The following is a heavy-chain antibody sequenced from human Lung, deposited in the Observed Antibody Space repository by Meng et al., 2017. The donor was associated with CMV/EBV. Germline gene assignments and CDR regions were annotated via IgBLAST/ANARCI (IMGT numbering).Heavy chain of an antibody. CDR3: AKDRGSSSGRDLEN. Sequence: GRSLRLXXVVSGFTFNDYAMHWVRQTPGKGLEWVAFTSWYGDTKFYADSVRGRFTISRDNSKNSLYLQMNSLRPEDTAFYYCAKDRGSSSGRDLENWGQGTXVTVAS. D-gene: IGHD6-6*01. J-gene: IGHJ4*02. CDR1: GFTFNDYA. V-gene: IGHV3-43D*03. CDR2: TSWYGDTK.